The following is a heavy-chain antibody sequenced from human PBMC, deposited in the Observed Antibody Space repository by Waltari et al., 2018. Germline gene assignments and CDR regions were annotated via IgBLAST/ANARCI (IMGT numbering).Heavy chain of an antibody. D-gene: IGHD3-10*01. V-gene: IGHV3-48*03. Sequence: EVQLVESGGGLVQPGGSLRLYGAASGFTLRRYEMQWVRQAPGKGLEWVSYISSSGSTIYYADSVKGRFTISRDNAKNSLYLQMNSLRAEDTAVYYCARVSGELLYYYYGMDVWGQGTTVTVSS. J-gene: IGHJ6*02. CDR3: ARVSGELLYYYYGMDV. CDR2: ISSSGSTI. CDR1: GFTLRRYE.